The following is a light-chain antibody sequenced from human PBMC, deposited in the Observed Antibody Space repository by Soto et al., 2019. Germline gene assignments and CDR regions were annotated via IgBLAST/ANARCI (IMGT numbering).Light chain of an antibody. Sequence: EIVLTQSPATLCLSPGERATVSCRASQSVSSYLAWYQQKPGQAPRLLIYDASNRATGIPARFSGSGSGTDFTLTISSLEPEDFAVYYCQQRSNWPTCGQGTRREIK. V-gene: IGKV3-11*01. CDR2: DAS. J-gene: IGKJ5*01. CDR3: QQRSNWPT. CDR1: QSVSSY.